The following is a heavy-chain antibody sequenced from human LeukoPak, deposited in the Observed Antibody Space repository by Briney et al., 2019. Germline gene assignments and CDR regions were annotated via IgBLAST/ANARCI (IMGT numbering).Heavy chain of an antibody. D-gene: IGHD2-2*02. CDR3: ARDRGYCSSTSCYSSRGFDP. J-gene: IGHJ5*02. V-gene: IGHV6-1*01. CDR2: TYYRSKWYN. CDR1: GDSVSSNSAA. Sequence: SQTLSLTCAISGDSVSSNSAAWNWIRQSPSRGLEWLGRTYYRSKWYNGYAVSVKSRITINPDTSKNQFSLQLNSVTPEDTAVYYCARDRGYCSSTSCYSSRGFDPWGQGTLVTVSS.